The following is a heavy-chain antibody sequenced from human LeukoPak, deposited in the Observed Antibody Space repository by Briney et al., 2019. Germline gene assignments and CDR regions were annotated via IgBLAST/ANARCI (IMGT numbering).Heavy chain of an antibody. J-gene: IGHJ4*01. V-gene: IGHV3-7*03. CDR3: ARDVGGSLDY. CDR2: IKQDGSDK. D-gene: IGHD1-26*01. Sequence: GGSLRLSCAASGFTFSNYWMAWVRQAPGKGLEWVANIKQDGSDKNFVDSVKGRFTISRDNAKNSLYLQLNSLRAEDTAVYYCARDVGGSLDYWGHGTLVTASS. CDR1: GFTFSNYW.